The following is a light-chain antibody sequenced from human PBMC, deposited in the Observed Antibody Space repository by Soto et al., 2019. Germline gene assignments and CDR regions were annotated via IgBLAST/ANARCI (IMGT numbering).Light chain of an antibody. CDR1: QSVDHS. CDR2: TAS. J-gene: IGKJ5*01. V-gene: IGKV3-15*01. CDR3: QQFHRWPIT. Sequence: EVVMTQTPGTRSVSPGERATLSCRASQSVDHSLAWYQEKPGQAPRLLIYTASTRATGVPARFSGGGSGTEFTLTISSLQSADFAVYYCQQFHRWPITFGQGTRLEI.